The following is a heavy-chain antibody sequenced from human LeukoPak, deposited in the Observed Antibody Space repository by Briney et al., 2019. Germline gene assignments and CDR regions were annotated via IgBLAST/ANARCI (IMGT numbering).Heavy chain of an antibody. CDR2: IWSDGSYK. D-gene: IGHD1-7*01. CDR3: ARDLNGNYRLDS. Sequence: GGSLRLSCAASGFTFSSYGFHWVRQAPGKGLEWVAVIWSDGSYKYYADSVKGRFTISRDDSKNTLYLQMNSLRAEDTAMYYCARDLNGNYRLDSWGQGTLVTVSS. V-gene: IGHV3-33*01. J-gene: IGHJ4*02. CDR1: GFTFSSYG.